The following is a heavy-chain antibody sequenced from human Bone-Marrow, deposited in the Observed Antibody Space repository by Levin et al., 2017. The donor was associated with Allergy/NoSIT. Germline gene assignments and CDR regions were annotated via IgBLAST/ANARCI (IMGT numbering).Heavy chain of an antibody. D-gene: IGHD3-16*02. CDR3: ARDGMITFGGVIVTKFDY. CDR1: DYSISSDYS. CDR2: IDHSGRT. J-gene: IGHJ4*02. V-gene: IGHV4-38-2*02. Sequence: SETLSLTCTVFDYSISSDYSWGWIRQPPGKGLEWIGSIDHSGRTSYNASLKSRVTISIYTSKNQVSLTLSSVTAADTAVYYCARDGMITFGGVIVTKFDYWGQGTLVTVSS.